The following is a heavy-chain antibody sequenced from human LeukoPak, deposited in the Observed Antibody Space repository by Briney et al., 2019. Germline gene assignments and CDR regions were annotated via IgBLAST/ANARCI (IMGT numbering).Heavy chain of an antibody. V-gene: IGHV3-21*01. D-gene: IGHD2-2*01. J-gene: IGHJ6*03. CDR1: GFTFSSYS. CDR2: ISSSSSYI. CDR3: ARGPPRVPAYYMDV. Sequence: GGSLRLSCAASGFTFSSYSMNWVRQAPGKGLEWVSSISSSSSYIYYADSVKGRFTISRDNAKNSLYLQMNSLRAEDTAVYYCARGPPRVPAYYMDVWGKGTTVTVSS.